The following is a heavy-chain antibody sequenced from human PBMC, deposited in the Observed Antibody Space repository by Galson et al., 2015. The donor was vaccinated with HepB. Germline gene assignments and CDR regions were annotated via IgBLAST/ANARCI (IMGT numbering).Heavy chain of an antibody. CDR3: ARLPFPTLLRYGMDV. CDR2: IMVIFGTA. J-gene: IGHJ6*02. V-gene: IGHV1-69*13. D-gene: IGHD2-15*01. CDR1: GGTFSSYG. Sequence: SVKVSCKASGGTFSSYGFTWVRQAPGQGLEWMGGIMVIFGTANYAQKFQGRLTITADEPTSTAYMELSSLRSEDTAVYYCARLPFPTLLRYGMDVWGQGTTVTVSS.